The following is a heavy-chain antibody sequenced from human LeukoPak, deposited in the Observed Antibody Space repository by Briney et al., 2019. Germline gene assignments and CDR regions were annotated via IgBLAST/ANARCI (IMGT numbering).Heavy chain of an antibody. CDR3: ARMNCSSTSCPDAFDI. CDR1: GFTFSSYS. D-gene: IGHD2-2*01. Sequence: GGSLRLSCAASGFTFSSYSMNWVRQAPGKGLEWVSSISSSSSYIYYADSVKGRFTISRDNAKNSLYLQVNSLRAEDTAVYYCARMNCSSTSCPDAFDIWGQGTMVTVSS. V-gene: IGHV3-21*01. CDR2: ISSSSSYI. J-gene: IGHJ3*02.